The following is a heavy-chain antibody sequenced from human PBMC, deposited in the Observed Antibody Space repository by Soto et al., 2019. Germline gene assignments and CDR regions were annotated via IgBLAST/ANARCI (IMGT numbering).Heavy chain of an antibody. D-gene: IGHD3-22*01. Sequence: GASLKISCKGSGYSITTYWIGWVRQMPGKGLEWMGIIYPGDSDTRYSPSFQGQVTISADKYISTAYLQWSSLKASDTAMYYCARKDSSSAFDYWGQGTMGTVSS. CDR2: IYPGDSDT. V-gene: IGHV5-51*01. CDR3: ARKDSSSAFDY. CDR1: GYSITTYW. J-gene: IGHJ4*02.